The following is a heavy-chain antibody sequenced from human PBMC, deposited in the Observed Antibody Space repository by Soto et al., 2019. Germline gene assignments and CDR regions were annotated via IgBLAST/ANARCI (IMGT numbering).Heavy chain of an antibody. Sequence: LRLSCAASGFAFNTYSMTWVRQAPGKGLEWVSVIYGGGSTYYADSVKGRFTISRDDSKNTLNLQMNSLRAEDTAVYYCARVIVRTSYYDSSGYYFNYWGQGTLVTVSS. CDR2: IYGGGST. V-gene: IGHV3-66*01. CDR1: GFAFNTYS. D-gene: IGHD3-22*01. CDR3: ARVIVRTSYYDSSGYYFNY. J-gene: IGHJ4*02.